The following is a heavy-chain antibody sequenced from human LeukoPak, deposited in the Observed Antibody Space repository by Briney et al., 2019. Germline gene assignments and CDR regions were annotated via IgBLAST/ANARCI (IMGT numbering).Heavy chain of an antibody. CDR2: FDPEDGET. CDR1: GYTLTELS. Sequence: ASVKVSCKVSGYTLTELSMHWVRQAPGKGLEWMGGFDPEDGETIYAQKFQGRVTMTRDTSTSTVYMELSSLRSEDTAVYYCARGPNYYDSSGYETFFDYWGQGTLVTVSS. CDR3: ARGPNYYDSSGYETFFDY. V-gene: IGHV1-24*01. D-gene: IGHD3-22*01. J-gene: IGHJ4*02.